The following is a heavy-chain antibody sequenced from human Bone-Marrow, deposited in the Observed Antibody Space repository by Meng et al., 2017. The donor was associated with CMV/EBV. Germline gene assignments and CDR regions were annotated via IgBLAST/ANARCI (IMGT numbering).Heavy chain of an antibody. CDR1: GDSVSSNSAA. V-gene: IGHV6-1*01. Sequence: SQTLSLTCAISGDSVSSNSAAWNWIRQSPSRGLEWLGRTYYRSKWYNDYAVSVKSRITINPDTSKNQFSLQLNSVTPEDTAVYYCARGAIVVVPAADYYYYGMDVWGQGTTVTVSS. D-gene: IGHD2-2*01. CDR3: ARGAIVVVPAADYYYYGMDV. CDR2: TYYRSKWYN. J-gene: IGHJ6*02.